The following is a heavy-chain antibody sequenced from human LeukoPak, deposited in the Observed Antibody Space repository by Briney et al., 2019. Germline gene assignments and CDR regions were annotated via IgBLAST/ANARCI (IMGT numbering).Heavy chain of an antibody. J-gene: IGHJ4*02. CDR3: ARAKDSYGYSGFDY. CDR2: ISAYNGNT. CDR1: GYTFTGYY. Sequence: ASVKVSCKASGYTFTGYYMHWVRQAPGQGLEWMGWISAYNGNTNYAQKLRGRVTMTTDTSTSTAYMELRSLRSDDTAVYYCARAKDSYGYSGFDYWGQGTLVTVSS. V-gene: IGHV1-18*04. D-gene: IGHD5-18*01.